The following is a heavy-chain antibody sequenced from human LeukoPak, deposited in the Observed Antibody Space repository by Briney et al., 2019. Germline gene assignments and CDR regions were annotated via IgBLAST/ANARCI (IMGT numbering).Heavy chain of an antibody. CDR3: VRLSSAVAGTYYDWYLAV. CDR2: NHYSGST. D-gene: IGHD6-19*01. V-gene: IGHV4-59*08. Sequence: SETLSLTCTVSGGSINNYYWSWVRQPPGKGLEWIGYNHYSGSTNYNPSLKSRATISVDRSKNQFSLKVTSVTAADTAVYYCVRLSSAVAGTYYDWYLAVWGKGTTVTVSS. CDR1: GGSINNYY. J-gene: IGHJ6*03.